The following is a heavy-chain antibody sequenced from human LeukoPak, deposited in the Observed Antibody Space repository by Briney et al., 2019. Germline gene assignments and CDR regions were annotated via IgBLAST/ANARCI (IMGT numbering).Heavy chain of an antibody. J-gene: IGHJ4*02. V-gene: IGHV4-34*01. D-gene: IGHD4-23*01. CDR1: GGSFSGYY. Sequence: SETLSLTCAVYGGSFSGYYWSWIRQPPGKGLEWIGEINHSGSTNYNPSLMSRVTISVDTSKNQFSLKLSSVTAADTAVYYCARDHRGKPFDYWGQGTLVTVSS. CDR3: ARDHRGKPFDY. CDR2: INHSGST.